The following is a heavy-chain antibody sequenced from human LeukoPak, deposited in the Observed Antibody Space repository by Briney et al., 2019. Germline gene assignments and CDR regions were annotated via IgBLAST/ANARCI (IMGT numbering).Heavy chain of an antibody. CDR1: GFTFSSYA. J-gene: IGHJ4*02. CDR2: ISYDGSNK. CDR3: ATMTPSDY. Sequence: GGSLRLSCAASGFTFSSYAMHWVRQAPGKGLEWVAVISYDGSNKYYADSVKGRFTISRDNSKNTLYLQMNSLRAEDTAVYYCATMTPSDYWGQGTLVTVSS. V-gene: IGHV3-30-3*01. D-gene: IGHD4-17*01.